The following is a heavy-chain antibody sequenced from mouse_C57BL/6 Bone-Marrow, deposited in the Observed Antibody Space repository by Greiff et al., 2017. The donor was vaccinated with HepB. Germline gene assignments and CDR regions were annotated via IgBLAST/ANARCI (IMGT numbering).Heavy chain of an antibody. CDR3: ASPITTVVARWYFDV. D-gene: IGHD1-1*01. J-gene: IGHJ1*03. Sequence: QVQLQQPGAELVMPGASVKLSCKASGYTFTSYWMHWVKQRPGQGLEWIGEIDPSDSYTNYNQKFKGKSTLTVDKSSSTASMQLSSLTSEVSAVYYCASPITTVVARWYFDVWGTGTTVTVSS. CDR2: IDPSDSYT. CDR1: GYTFTSYW. V-gene: IGHV1-69*01.